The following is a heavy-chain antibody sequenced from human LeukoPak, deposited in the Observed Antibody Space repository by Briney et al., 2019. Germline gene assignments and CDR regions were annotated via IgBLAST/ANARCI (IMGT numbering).Heavy chain of an antibody. CDR3: WVIVTTIKLDF. D-gene: IGHD5-12*01. CDR2: VSHSGSI. Sequence: PSETLSLTCTVSGGSISSSSYSWGWIRQPPGKGLEWIGSVSHSGSINYDPSLKNRVTISVDTSKNQFSLKLSSVTAADTAVYYCWVIVTTIKLDFWGQGTLVTVSS. J-gene: IGHJ4*02. V-gene: IGHV4-39*01. CDR1: GGSISSSSYS.